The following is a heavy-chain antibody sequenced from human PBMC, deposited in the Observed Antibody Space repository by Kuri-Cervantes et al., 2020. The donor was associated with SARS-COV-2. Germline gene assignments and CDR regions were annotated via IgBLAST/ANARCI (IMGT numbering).Heavy chain of an antibody. D-gene: IGHD2-2*01. J-gene: IGHJ6*02. CDR2: ISSMSSTI. CDR1: GFTFSSYS. V-gene: IGHV3-48*01. Sequence: GGSLRLSCAASGFTFSSYSMNWVRQAPGKGLEWVSYISSMSSTIYYADSVKGRFTISRDNAKNSLYLQMNSLRGEKTAVYYCARGYCSSTSCPPYYYYVMDVWGQGTTVTVSS. CDR3: ARGYCSSTSCPPYYYYVMDV.